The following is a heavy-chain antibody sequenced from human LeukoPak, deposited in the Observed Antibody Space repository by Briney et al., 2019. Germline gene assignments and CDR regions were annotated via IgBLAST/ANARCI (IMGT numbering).Heavy chain of an antibody. D-gene: IGHD1-14*01. Sequence: GESLKISFKGSGYNFTNYWIGWGRQMSGEGLEWMGIMYPGDSDTRYSPSFQGQVTISADRSISTAYLQWSSLKASDTAMYYCARQSHSITDYWGQGTLVTVSS. J-gene: IGHJ4*02. CDR2: MYPGDSDT. V-gene: IGHV5-51*01. CDR3: ARQSHSITDY. CDR1: GYNFTNYW.